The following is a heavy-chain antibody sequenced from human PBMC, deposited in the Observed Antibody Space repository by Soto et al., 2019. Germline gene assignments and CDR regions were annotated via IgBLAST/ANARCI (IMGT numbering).Heavy chain of an antibody. D-gene: IGHD3-22*01. CDR1: GYIFTNHY. V-gene: IGHV1-46*01. CDR2: INPSGGST. J-gene: IGHJ4*02. CDR3: ARADYYDSSGFYYDC. Sequence: GASVKVSCKASGYIFTNHYIHWVRQAPGQGLERMGIINPSGGSTNYLQKFQGRITMTRDTSTSTVYMELSSLRSEDTAVYFCARADYYDSSGFYYDCWGQGSLVTVSS.